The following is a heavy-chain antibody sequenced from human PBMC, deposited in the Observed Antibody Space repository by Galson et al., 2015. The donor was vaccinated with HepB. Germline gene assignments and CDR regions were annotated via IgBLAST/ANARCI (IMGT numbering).Heavy chain of an antibody. V-gene: IGHV1-69*10. CDR2: ISRIVGKA. CDR1: GGTFSSYA. Sequence: SVKVSCKASGGTFSSYAMSWVRQAPGQGLEWMGGISRIVGKANYAQKFQGRTTITADKSTSTAYMELSSLRSEDTAVYYCARGSPYSGSYVDYWGQGPLVTVSS. J-gene: IGHJ4*02. CDR3: ARGSPYSGSYVDY. D-gene: IGHD1-26*01.